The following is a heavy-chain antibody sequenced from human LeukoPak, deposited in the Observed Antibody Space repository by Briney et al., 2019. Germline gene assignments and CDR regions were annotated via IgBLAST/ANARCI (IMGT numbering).Heavy chain of an antibody. Sequence: GGSLRLSCAASGFTFSDYYMSWIRQAPGKGLEWVSYISSSGSTIYYADSVKGRFTISRDNAKNSLYLQMNSLRAEDTAVYYCARSLGNYYDSSGYYPGYYFDYWGQGTLVTVSS. V-gene: IGHV3-11*01. J-gene: IGHJ4*02. D-gene: IGHD3-22*01. CDR1: GFTFSDYY. CDR3: ARSLGNYYDSSGYYPGYYFDY. CDR2: ISSSGSTI.